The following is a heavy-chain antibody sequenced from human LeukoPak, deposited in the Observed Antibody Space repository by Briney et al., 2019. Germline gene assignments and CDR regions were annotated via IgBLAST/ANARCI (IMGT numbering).Heavy chain of an antibody. CDR1: GGSISSYY. V-gene: IGHV4-59*01. J-gene: IGHJ4*02. CDR3: AREVGGDFDALDY. Sequence: KPSETLSLTCTVSGGSISSYYWSWIRQPPGKGLEWIGYIYYSGSTNYNPSLKSRVTISVDTSKNQFSLKLRSVTAADTAVYYCAREVGGDFDALDYWGQGTLVTVSS. CDR2: IYYSGST. D-gene: IGHD4-17*01.